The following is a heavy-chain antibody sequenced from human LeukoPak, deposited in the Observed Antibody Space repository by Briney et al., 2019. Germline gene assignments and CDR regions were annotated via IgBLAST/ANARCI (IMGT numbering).Heavy chain of an antibody. Sequence: ASVKVSCKASGYTFTSYAMHWVRQAPGQRLEWTGWINAGNGNTKYSQKFQGRVTITRDTSASTAYMELSSLRSEDTAVYYCARVGGYSGYGKAFDIWGQGTMVTVSS. CDR3: ARVGGYSGYGKAFDI. J-gene: IGHJ3*02. V-gene: IGHV1-3*01. CDR2: INAGNGNT. CDR1: GYTFTSYA. D-gene: IGHD5-12*01.